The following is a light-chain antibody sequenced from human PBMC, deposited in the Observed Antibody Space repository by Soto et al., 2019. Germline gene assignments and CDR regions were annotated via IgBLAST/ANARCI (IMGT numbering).Light chain of an antibody. CDR1: SSNIGSSY. Sequence: QSVLTQPPSASGTPGQRVTISCSGSSSNIGSSYVYWYKQFPGTAPKLLMYRNDQRPSGVPDRFSGSKSGTSASLAISGLRSEDEADYYCVAWDDSLSGWVFGGGTKRPS. CDR2: RND. CDR3: VAWDDSLSGWV. J-gene: IGLJ3*02. V-gene: IGLV1-47*01.